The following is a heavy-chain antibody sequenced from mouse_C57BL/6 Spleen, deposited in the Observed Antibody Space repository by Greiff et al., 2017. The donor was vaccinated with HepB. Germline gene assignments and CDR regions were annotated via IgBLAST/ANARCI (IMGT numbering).Heavy chain of an antibody. V-gene: IGHV1-50*01. J-gene: IGHJ3*01. CDR3: ARGNYDYI. CDR1: GYTFTSYW. Sequence: VQLQQPGAELVKPGASVKLSCKASGYTFTSYWMQWVKQRPGQGLEWIGEIDPSDSYTNYNQKFKGKATLTVDTSSSTAYMQLSSLTSEDSAVYYCARGNYDYIWGQGTLVTVSA. CDR2: IDPSDSYT. D-gene: IGHD2-4*01.